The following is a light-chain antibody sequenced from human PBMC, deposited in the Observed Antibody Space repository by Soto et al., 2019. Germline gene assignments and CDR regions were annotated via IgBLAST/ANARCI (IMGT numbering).Light chain of an antibody. CDR2: RAS. CDR1: QSVSSNY. J-gene: IGKJ4*01. Sequence: EIVLTQSPGTLSLSPGERATLXXRASQSVSSNYLAWYQQKPGQAPKLXIYRASIRATGIPDRFTGSGSGTDFTLTISRLEPEDFAVYYCQQYGSSPLTFGGGTKVDIK. CDR3: QQYGSSPLT. V-gene: IGKV3-20*01.